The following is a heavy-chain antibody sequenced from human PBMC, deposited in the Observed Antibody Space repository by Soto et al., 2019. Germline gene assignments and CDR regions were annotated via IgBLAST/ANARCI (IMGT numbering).Heavy chain of an antibody. Sequence: EVQLLESGGGLLQPGGSLRLSCAASGFTFSSYAMSWVRQAPGKGLEWVSGISASGVSTYYADSVKGRFTISRDNSENTLYLQMNSPRAEDTALYYCAKDRKTGSGWYWDYWGQGTLVTVSS. CDR2: ISASGVST. V-gene: IGHV3-23*01. CDR1: GFTFSSYA. J-gene: IGHJ4*02. D-gene: IGHD6-19*01. CDR3: AKDRKTGSGWYWDY.